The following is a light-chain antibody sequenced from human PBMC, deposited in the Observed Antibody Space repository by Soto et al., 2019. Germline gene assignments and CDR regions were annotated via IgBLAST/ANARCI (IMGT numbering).Light chain of an antibody. CDR3: SSYTSSSTYV. CDR1: SSDVGGYNL. V-gene: IGLV2-14*01. J-gene: IGLJ1*01. CDR2: DVN. Sequence: QSVLTQPASVSGSPGQSIAISCTGTSSDVGGYNLVSWYQQHPGKAPRLIIFDVNYRPSGVSNRFSGSKSGSTASLTISGLQAEDEADYYCSSYTSSSTYVFGTGTKVTVL.